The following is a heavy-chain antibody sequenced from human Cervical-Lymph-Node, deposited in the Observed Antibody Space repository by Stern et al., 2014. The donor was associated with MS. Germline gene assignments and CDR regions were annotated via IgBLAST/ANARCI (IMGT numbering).Heavy chain of an antibody. D-gene: IGHD4-17*01. V-gene: IGHV3-33*01. Sequence: VKLEESGGGVVQPGRSLRLSCAASGFTFSSYGMHWVRQAPGKGLERVAVIWYDGSNKYYADSVKGRFTISRDNSKNTLYLQMNSLRAEDTAVYYCASGRWRTVTTLDYWGQGTLVTVSS. CDR1: GFTFSSYG. J-gene: IGHJ4*02. CDR3: ASGRWRTVTTLDY. CDR2: IWYDGSNK.